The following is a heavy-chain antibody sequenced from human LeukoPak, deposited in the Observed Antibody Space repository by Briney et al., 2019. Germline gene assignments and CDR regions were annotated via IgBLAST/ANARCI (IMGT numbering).Heavy chain of an antibody. CDR2: INPNSGGT. Sequence: ASVKVSCKASGYTFTDYYMHWVRQAPGQGLEWMGWINPNSGGTNYAQMFQGRVSMTRDTSIITAYMELSSLRSDDTAVFYCARGPPMVRGVSSHFDSWGQGTLVTVSS. V-gene: IGHV1-2*02. J-gene: IGHJ4*02. D-gene: IGHD3-10*01. CDR1: GYTFTDYY. CDR3: ARGPPMVRGVSSHFDS.